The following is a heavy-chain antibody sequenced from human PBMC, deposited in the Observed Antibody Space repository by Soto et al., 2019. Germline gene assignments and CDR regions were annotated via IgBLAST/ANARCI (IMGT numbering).Heavy chain of an antibody. D-gene: IGHD4-17*01. J-gene: IGHJ4*02. CDR2: IYYSGST. V-gene: IGHV4-31*03. CDR3: ARERQDTVTPHERRFDY. Sequence: QVQLQESGPGLVKPSQTLSLTCTVSGGSISSGGYYWSWIRQHPGKGLEWIGYIYYSGSTYYNPSLKSRVTISVDTSKNHFSLKLSSVTAADTAVYYCARERQDTVTPHERRFDYWGQGTLVTVSS. CDR1: GGSISSGGYY.